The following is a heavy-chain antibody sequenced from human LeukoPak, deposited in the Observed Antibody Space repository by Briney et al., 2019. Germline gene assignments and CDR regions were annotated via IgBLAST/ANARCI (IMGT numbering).Heavy chain of an antibody. CDR3: ARDSGWYGGFDY. D-gene: IGHD6-19*01. Sequence: GGSLRLSCAASGFTFSDYYMSWIRQAPGKGLEWVSYISSSGNTKYYADSVKGRFTISRDNAKNSLSLQMNSLRAEDTTVYYCARDSGWYGGFDYWGQGTLVTVSS. V-gene: IGHV3-11*04. J-gene: IGHJ4*02. CDR1: GFTFSDYY. CDR2: ISSSGNTK.